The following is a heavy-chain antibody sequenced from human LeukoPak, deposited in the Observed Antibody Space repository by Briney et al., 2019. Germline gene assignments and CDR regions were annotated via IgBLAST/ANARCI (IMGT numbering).Heavy chain of an antibody. D-gene: IGHD4-11*01. Sequence: GASVKVSCKASGYTFTSYGISWVRQAPGQGLEWMGWISAYNGNTNYAQKLQGRVTMTTDTSTSTAYMELSSLRSEDTAVHYCAAGPTVTGYYYYYYMDVWGKGTTVTISS. V-gene: IGHV1-18*01. CDR2: ISAYNGNT. CDR3: AAGPTVTGYYYYYYMDV. J-gene: IGHJ6*03. CDR1: GYTFTSYG.